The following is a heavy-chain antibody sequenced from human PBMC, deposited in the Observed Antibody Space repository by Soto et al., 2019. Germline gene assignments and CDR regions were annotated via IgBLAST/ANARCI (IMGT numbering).Heavy chain of an antibody. D-gene: IGHD2-2*01. CDR2: IIPSFGTA. CDR3: ARDSGRYCSSTSCYIGPFYYYYYYGMDV. CDR1: GGTFSSYA. Sequence: SVKVSCKASGGTFSSYAISWVRQAPGQGLEWMGGIIPSFGTANYAQKFQGRVTITADESTSTAYMELSSLRSEDTAVYYCARDSGRYCSSTSCYIGPFYYYYYYGMDVWGQGTTVTVSS. J-gene: IGHJ6*02. V-gene: IGHV1-69*13.